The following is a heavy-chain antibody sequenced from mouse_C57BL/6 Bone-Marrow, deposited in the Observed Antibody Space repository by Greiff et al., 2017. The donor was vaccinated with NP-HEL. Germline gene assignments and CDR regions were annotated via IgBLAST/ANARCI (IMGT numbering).Heavy chain of an antibody. CDR2: ISSGGSYT. Sequence: EVHLVESGGDLVKPGGSLKLSCAASGFTFSSYGMSWVRQTPDKRLEWVATISSGGSYTYYPDSVKGRFTISRDNAKNTLYLQMSSLKSEDTAMYYCARHRDYYGSSLFAYWGQGTLVTVSA. V-gene: IGHV5-6*01. CDR3: ARHRDYYGSSLFAY. J-gene: IGHJ3*01. D-gene: IGHD1-1*01. CDR1: GFTFSSYG.